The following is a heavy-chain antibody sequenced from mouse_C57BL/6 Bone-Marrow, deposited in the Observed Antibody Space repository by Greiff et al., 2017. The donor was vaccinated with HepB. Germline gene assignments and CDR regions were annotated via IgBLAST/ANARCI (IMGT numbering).Heavy chain of an antibody. J-gene: IGHJ1*03. CDR2: INPSSGYT. V-gene: IGHV1-4*01. D-gene: IGHD1-1*01. CDR1: GYTFTSYT. CDR3: ARSAHYYGSSPYFDV. Sequence: QVQLQQSGAELARPGASVKMSCKASGYTFTSYTMHWVKQRPGQGLEWIGYINPSSGYTKYNQKFKDKATLTADKSSSTAYMQLSSLTSEDSAVYYCARSAHYYGSSPYFDVWGTGTTVTVSS.